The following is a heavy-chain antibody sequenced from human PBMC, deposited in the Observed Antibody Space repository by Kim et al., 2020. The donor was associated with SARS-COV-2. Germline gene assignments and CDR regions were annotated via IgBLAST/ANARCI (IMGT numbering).Heavy chain of an antibody. V-gene: IGHV1-69*13. J-gene: IGHJ4*02. Sequence: SVKVSCKASGGTFSSYAISWVRQAPGQGLEWMGGIIPIFGTANYAQKFQGRVTITADESTSTAYMELSSLRSEDTAVYYCASRKSVVRGVIIEYYFDYWGQGTLVTVSS. CDR2: IIPIFGTA. CDR1: GGTFSSYA. D-gene: IGHD3-10*01. CDR3: ASRKSVVRGVIIEYYFDY.